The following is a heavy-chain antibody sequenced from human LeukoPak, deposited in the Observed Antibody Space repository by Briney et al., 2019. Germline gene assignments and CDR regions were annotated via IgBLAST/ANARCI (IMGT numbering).Heavy chain of an antibody. V-gene: IGHV1-69*04. CDR1: GGTFSSYT. J-gene: IGHJ5*02. Sequence: ASVKVSCKASGGTFSSYTISWVRQAPGQGLEWMGRIIPILGIANYAQKFQGRVTITADKSTSTAYMELSSLRSEDTAVYYCARERGIFGVDNWFDPWGQGTLVTVSS. D-gene: IGHD3-3*01. CDR2: IIPILGIA. CDR3: ARERGIFGVDNWFDP.